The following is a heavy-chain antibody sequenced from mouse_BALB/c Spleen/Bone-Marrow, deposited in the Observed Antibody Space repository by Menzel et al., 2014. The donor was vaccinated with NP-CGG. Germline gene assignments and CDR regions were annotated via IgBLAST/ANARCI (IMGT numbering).Heavy chain of an antibody. CDR1: GFNIKDTY. CDR2: IDPASGNI. CDR3: ASLTGTFDY. Sequence: EVQLQQSGTDLVKPGASVKLSCTASGFNIKDTYMHWVKRRPEQGLDWIGRIDPASGNIQYDPKFQGRAAITADTSSNTAYLQLSSLTSEDTAVYYCASLTGTFDYWGQGTPLTVSS. D-gene: IGHD4-1*01. J-gene: IGHJ2*01. V-gene: IGHV14-3*02.